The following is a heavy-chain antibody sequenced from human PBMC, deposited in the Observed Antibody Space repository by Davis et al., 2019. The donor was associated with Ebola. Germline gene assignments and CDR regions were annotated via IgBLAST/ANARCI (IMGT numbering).Heavy chain of an antibody. CDR2: IHDSGTT. D-gene: IGHD2-8*01. J-gene: IGHJ4*02. V-gene: IGHV4-59*11. CDR3: ASEEVVLMVYKY. Sequence: PSETLSLTCNVSGGPISGHYWSWIRQPPGKGLEWIANIHDSGTTNYSPSLKSRVTMSVDTSTNQFSLKLTSVTAADTAVYYCASEEVVLMVYKYWGQGALVTVSS. CDR1: GGPISGHY.